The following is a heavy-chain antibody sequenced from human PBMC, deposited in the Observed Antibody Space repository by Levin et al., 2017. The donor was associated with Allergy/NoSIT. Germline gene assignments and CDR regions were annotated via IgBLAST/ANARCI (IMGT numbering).Heavy chain of an antibody. J-gene: IGHJ4*02. CDR2: INPHNGDS. Sequence: ASVKVSCKTSGFAFSAYYLHWVRQAPGQGPEWMGWINPHNGDSGSAQRFQGRVTMTRDTSISTAYMVLSRLRSDDTAVYYCARDVVPSTHFLQWLLPQYYFDYWGQGTLVTVSS. CDR3: ARDVVPSTHFLQWLLPQYYFDY. V-gene: IGHV1-2*02. CDR1: GFAFSAYY. D-gene: IGHD3-3*01.